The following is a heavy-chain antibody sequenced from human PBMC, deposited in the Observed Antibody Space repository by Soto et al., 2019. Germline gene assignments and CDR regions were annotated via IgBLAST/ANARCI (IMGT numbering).Heavy chain of an antibody. Sequence: PGGSLRLSCSASVFTFSSYAMTWVRQAPGKGLEWVSSISFSDGGTYYADSVKGRLTISRDNSKNTLFLQMNSLRVEDTAVYYCVKDERILGRRYFGLWGRGNLVTV. D-gene: IGHD2-15*01. V-gene: IGHV3-23*01. CDR2: ISFSDGGT. CDR1: VFTFSSYA. CDR3: VKDERILGRRYFGL. J-gene: IGHJ2*01.